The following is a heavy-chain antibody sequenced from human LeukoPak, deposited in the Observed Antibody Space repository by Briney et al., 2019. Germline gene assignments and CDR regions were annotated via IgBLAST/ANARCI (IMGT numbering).Heavy chain of an antibody. V-gene: IGHV4-4*09. J-gene: IGHJ5*02. Sequence: SETLSLTCTVSGGSISNSYWSWVRQPPGKGLEWIGYIYTSGSTNYNPSLKSRVTISVDTSKNQFSLRLSSVTAADTAVYYCARHRGNSAYVWLGPWGQGALVTLSS. CDR2: IYTSGST. CDR1: GGSISNSY. CDR3: ARHRGNSAYVWLGP. D-gene: IGHD5-12*01.